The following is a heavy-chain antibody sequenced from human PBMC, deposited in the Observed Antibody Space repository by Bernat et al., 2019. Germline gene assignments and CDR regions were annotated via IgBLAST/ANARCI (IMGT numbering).Heavy chain of an antibody. CDR2: IWYDGSNK. V-gene: IGHV3-33*01. J-gene: IGHJ6*02. D-gene: IGHD6-19*01. CDR1: GFTFSSYG. Sequence: QVQLVESGGGVVQPGRSLRLSCAASGFTFSSYGMHWVRQAPGKGLEWVAVIWYDGSNKYYADSVKGRFTISRDNSKNTLYLQMNSLRAEDTAVYYCARDLAGTSSLYYYYYGMDVWGQGTTVTVSS. CDR3: ARDLAGTSSLYYYYYGMDV.